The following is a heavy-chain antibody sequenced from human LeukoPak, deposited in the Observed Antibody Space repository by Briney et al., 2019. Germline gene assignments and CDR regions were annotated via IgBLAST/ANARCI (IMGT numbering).Heavy chain of an antibody. CDR1: GLTFSSYN. V-gene: IGHV3-30*18. Sequence: GGSLRLSCAASGLTFSSYNMNWVRQAPGKGLEWVAVISYDGSNKYYADSVKGRFTISRDNSKNTLYLQMNSLRAEDTAVYYCAKSHCTNGVCYGVYYYYYMDVWGKGTTVTVSS. CDR3: AKSHCTNGVCYGVYYYYYMDV. D-gene: IGHD2-8*01. CDR2: ISYDGSNK. J-gene: IGHJ6*03.